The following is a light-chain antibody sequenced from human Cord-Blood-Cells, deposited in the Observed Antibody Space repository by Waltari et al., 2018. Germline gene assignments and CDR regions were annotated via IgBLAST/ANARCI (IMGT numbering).Light chain of an antibody. CDR1: QSISSW. V-gene: IGKV1-5*01. CDR2: DAS. CDR3: QQYNSYWT. J-gene: IGKJ1*01. Sequence: DIQMTQSPSTLSASVGDRVTITCRASQSISSWVAWYQQKPGKAPKLLIYDASSLESGVPARVSGCGSGTEFTLTISSLQPDDFATYYCQQYNSYWTFGQGTKVEIK.